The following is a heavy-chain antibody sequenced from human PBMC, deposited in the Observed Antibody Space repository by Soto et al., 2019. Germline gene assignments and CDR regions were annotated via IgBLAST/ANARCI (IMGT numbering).Heavy chain of an antibody. D-gene: IGHD2-15*01. J-gene: IGHJ6*02. CDR2: IWYDGSNK. CDR3: ARMASFYCSGGSCYPTYGMDV. Sequence: PGGSLRVSCAAAGFTFSSYGMHWVRQAPGKGVEWVAVIWYDGSNKYYVDSVKGRFTISRDNSKNTLYLQMNSLRAEDTAVCYCARMASFYCSGGSCYPTYGMDVWGQGTTVTV. V-gene: IGHV3-33*01. CDR1: GFTFSSYG.